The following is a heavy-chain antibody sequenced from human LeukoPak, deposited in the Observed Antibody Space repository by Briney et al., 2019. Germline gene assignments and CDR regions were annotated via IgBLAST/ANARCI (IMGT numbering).Heavy chain of an antibody. D-gene: IGHD6-19*01. J-gene: IGHJ5*02. CDR1: GYTFTGYY. Sequence: ASVKVSCKASGYTFTGYYMHWVRQAPGQGLEWMGWINPNSCGTNYSQKFQGRVTLTRDTSISTAYMELSRLRSDDTAVYYCASAPQEDSSGWLGWFDPWGQGTLVTVSS. CDR3: ASAPQEDSSGWLGWFDP. V-gene: IGHV1-2*02. CDR2: INPNSCGT.